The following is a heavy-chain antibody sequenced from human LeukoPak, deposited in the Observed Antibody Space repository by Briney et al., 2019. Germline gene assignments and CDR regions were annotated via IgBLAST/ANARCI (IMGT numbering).Heavy chain of an antibody. CDR2: ISSSGTTI. V-gene: IGHV3-48*03. Sequence: GGSLKLSCAASGFTFSSYEMNWVRPAPGKGLEWLSYISSSGTTIKYADSVKGRFTISRDNSKNTLYLQMNSLRAEDTAVYYCAKEVYHDTSAYSDYWGQGTLVTVSS. D-gene: IGHD3-22*01. CDR3: AKEVYHDTSAYSDY. J-gene: IGHJ4*02. CDR1: GFTFSSYE.